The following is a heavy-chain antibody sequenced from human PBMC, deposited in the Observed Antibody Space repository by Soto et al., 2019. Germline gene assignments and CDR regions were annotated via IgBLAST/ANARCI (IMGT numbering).Heavy chain of an antibody. V-gene: IGHV4-59*01. CDR1: GGSISGYY. D-gene: IGHD3-22*01. Sequence: SETLSLTCNASGGSISGYYWSWIRQPPGKGLEWIGHIYYSGSTIYNPSLKSRVTISVDTSKNQFSLKLSSVTAADTAVYYCARARYDSSGYYYFDYWGQGALVTVSS. J-gene: IGHJ4*02. CDR2: IYYSGST. CDR3: ARARYDSSGYYYFDY.